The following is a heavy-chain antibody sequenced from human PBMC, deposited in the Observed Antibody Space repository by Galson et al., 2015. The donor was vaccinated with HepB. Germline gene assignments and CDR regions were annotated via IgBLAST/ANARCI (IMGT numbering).Heavy chain of an antibody. CDR1: GYTFSSYS. CDR2: ISPYNRDT. CDR3: ARAAYVGVVGGIHNNWSDH. D-gene: IGHD2-15*01. J-gene: IGHJ5*02. V-gene: IGHV1-18*01. Sequence: SVKVSCKASGYTFSSYSITWVRQAPGQGLEWMGWISPYNRDTKYARKLQGRVTMTTDTFTSTAYMELRSLRSDDTAVYYCARAAYVGVVGGIHNNWSDHWGQGTLVAVSS.